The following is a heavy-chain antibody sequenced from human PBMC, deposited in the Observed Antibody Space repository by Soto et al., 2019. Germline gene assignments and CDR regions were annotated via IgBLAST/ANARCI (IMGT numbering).Heavy chain of an antibody. D-gene: IGHD3-3*01. CDR3: ARGEEWGWRHYFDL. Sequence: EVQLVESGGDLILPGGSLRLSCAASGFSVSSTYMNWVRQAPGKGLEWVSVIYSGGSASYADSVKGRFTISRDNSKNTVYLQISNMRADDTGVYYCARGEEWGWRHYFDLWGQGTLVTVSS. V-gene: IGHV3-53*01. CDR1: GFSVSSTY. J-gene: IGHJ4*02. CDR2: IYSGGSA.